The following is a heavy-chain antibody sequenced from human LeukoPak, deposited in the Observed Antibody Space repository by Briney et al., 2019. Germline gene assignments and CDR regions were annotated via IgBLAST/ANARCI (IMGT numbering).Heavy chain of an antibody. CDR1: GFTFSSYA. CDR3: AKSFYYDSSGYYHDKYYFDY. D-gene: IGHD3-22*01. CDR2: ISGSGGST. J-gene: IGHJ4*02. Sequence: PGGSPRLSCAASGFTFSSYAMSWVRQAPGKGLEWVSAISGSGGSTYYADSVKGRFTISRDNSKNTLYLQMNSLRAEDTAVYYCAKSFYYDSSGYYHDKYYFDYWGQGTLVTVSS. V-gene: IGHV3-23*01.